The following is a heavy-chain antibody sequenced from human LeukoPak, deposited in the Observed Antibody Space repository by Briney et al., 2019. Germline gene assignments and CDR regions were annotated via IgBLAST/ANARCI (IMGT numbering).Heavy chain of an antibody. CDR1: GFTFSSFG. V-gene: IGHV3-30*18. CDR3: AKDRDPSDSSTYSVH. Sequence: PGMSLRLSCAASGFTFSSFGMNWVRQAPGKGLEWVAVISSDGRAKYYVDSVKGRFTISRDNSKKTVYLQMNSLGEDDTAVYYCAKDRDPSDSSTYSVHWGQGTLVTVSS. D-gene: IGHD3-22*01. CDR2: ISSDGRAK. J-gene: IGHJ4*02.